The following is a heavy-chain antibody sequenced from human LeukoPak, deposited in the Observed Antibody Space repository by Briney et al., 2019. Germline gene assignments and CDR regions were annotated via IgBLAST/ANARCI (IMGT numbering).Heavy chain of an antibody. CDR3: ARFVVVPAAKSDYYYYGMDV. V-gene: IGHV4-59*01. J-gene: IGHJ6*02. Sequence: PSETLSLTCTVSGGSISSYYWSWIRQPPGKGLEWIGYIYYSGSTNYNPSPKSRVTISVDTSKNQFSLKLSSVTAADTAVYYCARFVVVPAAKSDYYYYGMDVWGQGTTVTVSS. CDR1: GGSISSYY. D-gene: IGHD2-2*01. CDR2: IYYSGST.